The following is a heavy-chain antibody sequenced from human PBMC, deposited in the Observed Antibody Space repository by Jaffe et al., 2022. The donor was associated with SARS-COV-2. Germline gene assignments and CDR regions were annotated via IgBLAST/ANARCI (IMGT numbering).Heavy chain of an antibody. J-gene: IGHJ4*02. Sequence: QVQLVESGGGEVQPGRSLRLSCATSGFTFSRYPMHWVRQAPGKGLEWVALISYDGSKKHYADSAKGRFTISRDNSKDTLYLQMNSLRPEDTAVYYCARLRYFDWLFRADHFDFWGQGTLVTVSS. CDR1: GFTFSRYP. CDR2: ISYDGSKK. CDR3: ARLRYFDWLFRADHFDF. D-gene: IGHD3-9*01. V-gene: IGHV3-30*04.